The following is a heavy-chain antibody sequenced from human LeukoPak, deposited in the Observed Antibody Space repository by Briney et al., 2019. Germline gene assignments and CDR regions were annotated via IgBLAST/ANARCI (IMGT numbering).Heavy chain of an antibody. J-gene: IGHJ3*02. CDR3: ASGSYTDAFDI. D-gene: IGHD1-26*01. Sequence: PGGSLRLSCAASGFTFSSYSMNWVRQAPGKGLEWVSSISSSSSYIYYGDSVKGRFTISRDNAKNSLYMQMNSLSAEDTAVYYCASGSYTDAFDIWGQGTMVTVSS. V-gene: IGHV3-21*01. CDR2: ISSSSSYI. CDR1: GFTFSSYS.